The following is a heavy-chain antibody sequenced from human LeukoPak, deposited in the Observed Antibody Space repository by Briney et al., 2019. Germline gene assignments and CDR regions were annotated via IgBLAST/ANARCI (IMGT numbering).Heavy chain of an antibody. J-gene: IGHJ6*03. CDR3: ARGRVSSSTWYSTYYYYFYMDV. CDR2: VDHTGST. CDR1: DDSITMYY. V-gene: IGHV4-59*01. D-gene: IGHD1-1*01. Sequence: PSETLSLPCSVSDDSITMYYWTWIRQPPGKGLEWIGYVDHTGSTNFNPSLNGRVSISRDTTKNLFTLRLRSVTAADTAVYFCARGRVSSSTWYSTYYYYFYMDVWGKGTTVTVSS.